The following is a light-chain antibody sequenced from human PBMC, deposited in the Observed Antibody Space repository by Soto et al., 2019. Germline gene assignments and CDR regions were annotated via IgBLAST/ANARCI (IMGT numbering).Light chain of an antibody. J-gene: IGKJ1*01. CDR3: QQYETSLGLT. CDR2: DAS. CDR1: QSVSSW. Sequence: ESLLTQSPATLSSSPGDRATLSCRASQSVSSWLAWYQQKPGKAPRLLIYDASNMARGIPARFSGSGSGTDFTLSITRLEPEDFVVYYCQQYETSLGLTFGQGTKVDI. V-gene: IGKV3-11*01.